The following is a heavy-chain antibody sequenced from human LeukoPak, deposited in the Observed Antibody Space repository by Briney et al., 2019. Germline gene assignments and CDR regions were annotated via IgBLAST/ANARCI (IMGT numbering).Heavy chain of an antibody. CDR3: ARHPVYSSAWTRSYYFDY. CDR1: GGSISSYY. V-gene: IGHV4-59*01. D-gene: IGHD6-19*01. CDR2: IYYSGST. Sequence: SETLSLTCTASGGSISSYYWSWIRQPPGKGLEWIGYIYYSGSTNYNPSLKSRVTISVDTSKNQFSLKLSSVTAADTAVYYCARHPVYSSAWTRSYYFDYWGQGTLVTVSS. J-gene: IGHJ4*02.